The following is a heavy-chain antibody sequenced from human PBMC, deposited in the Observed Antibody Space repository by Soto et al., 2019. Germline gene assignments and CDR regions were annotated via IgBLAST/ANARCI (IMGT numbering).Heavy chain of an antibody. Sequence: QVQLVESGGGVVQPGRSLRLSCAASGFTFSSYGMHWVRQAPGKGLEWVAVISYDGSNKYYADSVKGRFTISRDNSKNTLYLKMNSLRAEDTAVYYCAKDLGYGVTRYSLGGQGTLVTVSS. CDR1: GFTFSSYG. D-gene: IGHD4-17*01. CDR3: AKDLGYGVTRYSL. CDR2: ISYDGSNK. V-gene: IGHV3-30*18. J-gene: IGHJ4*02.